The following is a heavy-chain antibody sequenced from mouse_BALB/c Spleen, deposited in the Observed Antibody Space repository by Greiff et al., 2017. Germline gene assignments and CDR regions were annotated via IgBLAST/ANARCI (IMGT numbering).Heavy chain of an antibody. CDR3: ARMDPGAY. D-gene: IGHD4-1*01. CDR1: GYSITSDYA. J-gene: IGHJ3*01. Sequence: ESGPGLVKPSQSLSLTCTVTGYSITSDYAWNWIRQFPGNKLEWMGYISYSGSTSYNPSLKSRISITRDTSKNQFFLQLNSVTTEDTATYYCARMDPGAYWGQGTLVTVSA. V-gene: IGHV3-2*02. CDR2: ISYSGST.